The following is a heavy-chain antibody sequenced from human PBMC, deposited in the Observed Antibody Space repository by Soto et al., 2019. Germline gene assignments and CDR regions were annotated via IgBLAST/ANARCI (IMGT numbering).Heavy chain of an antibody. CDR1: GFNLTSYS. D-gene: IGHD3-10*01. V-gene: IGHV3-48*02. CDR2: ISGSSSAI. CDR3: ARVSNRGSVYYNAMDV. J-gene: IGHJ6*02. Sequence: EVQLVESGGGLVQPGGSLRLSCAASGFNLTSYSMNWVRQAPVKGLEWISYISGSSSAIYYADSVKGRFTISRDNAKNSLYLQINSLRDEDTAVFYCARVSNRGSVYYNAMDVWGQGTTVTVSS.